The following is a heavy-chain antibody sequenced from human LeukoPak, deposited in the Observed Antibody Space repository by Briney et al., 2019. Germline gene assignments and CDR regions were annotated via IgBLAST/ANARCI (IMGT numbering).Heavy chain of an antibody. J-gene: IGHJ6*01. CDR3: ARVVRNYYGSGSYLENGMDV. CDR2: IYYSGST. V-gene: IGHV4-59*01. CDR1: GGSISNNY. Sequence: SETLSLTCTVSGGSISNNYWGWIRQPPGMGLEWIGYIYYSGSTNYNPSLKSRVTISVDTSKNQFSLKLSSVTAADTAVYYCARVVRNYYGSGSYLENGMDVWGQGTTVTVSS. D-gene: IGHD3-10*01.